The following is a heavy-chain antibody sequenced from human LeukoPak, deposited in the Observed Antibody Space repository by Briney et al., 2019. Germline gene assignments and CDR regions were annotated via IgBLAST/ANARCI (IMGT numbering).Heavy chain of an antibody. CDR3: ASGSYWFDP. CDR2: IKQDGSEK. D-gene: IGHD6-25*01. CDR1: GFTFSSYA. Sequence: GGSLRLSCAASGFTFSSYAMSWVRQAPGKGLEWVANIKQDGSEKYYVDSVKGRFTISRDNAKNSLYLQMNSVRAEDTAVYYCASGSYWFDPWGQGTLVTVSS. V-gene: IGHV3-7*01. J-gene: IGHJ5*02.